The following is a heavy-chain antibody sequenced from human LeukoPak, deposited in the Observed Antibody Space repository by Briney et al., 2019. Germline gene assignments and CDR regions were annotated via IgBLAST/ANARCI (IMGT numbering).Heavy chain of an antibody. V-gene: IGHV1-69*13. Sequence: GASVKVSCKASGGTFSSYAISWVRQAPGQGLEWMGGIIPIFGTANYAQKFQGRVTITADESTSTAYMELSSLRSEDTAVYYCARDPSHWSGYLGFVPWGQGTLVTVSS. CDR2: IIPIFGTA. CDR1: GGTFSSYA. J-gene: IGHJ5*02. CDR3: ARDPSHWSGYLGFVP. D-gene: IGHD3-3*01.